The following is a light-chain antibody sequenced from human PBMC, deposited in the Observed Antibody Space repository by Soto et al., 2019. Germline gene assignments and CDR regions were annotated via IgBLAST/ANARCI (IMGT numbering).Light chain of an antibody. CDR3: QQYYNWPRT. CDR1: QNIHTN. Sequence: EIVMTQSPATRSVSPGERAILSCRAGQNIHTNLAWYQQKPGQAPRLLFYGASIGATGLPAGFSGSGSGTEFTLTINSLQAEDCAVYYCQQYYNWPRTFGQGTRLEI. J-gene: IGKJ5*01. CDR2: GAS. V-gene: IGKV3-15*01.